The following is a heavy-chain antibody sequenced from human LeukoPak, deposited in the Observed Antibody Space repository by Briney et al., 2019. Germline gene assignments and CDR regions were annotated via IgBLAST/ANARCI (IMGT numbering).Heavy chain of an antibody. CDR2: IIPIFGTA. J-gene: IGHJ6*03. CDR1: GGTFSSYA. CDR3: ARDRRVGASQVPYMDV. D-gene: IGHD1-26*01. V-gene: IGHV1-69*05. Sequence: SVKVSCKASGGTFSSYAISWVRQAPGQGLEWMGGIIPIFGTANYAQKFQGRVTITTDESTSTAYMELSSLRSEDTAVYYCARDRRVGASQVPYMDVWGKGTTVTVSS.